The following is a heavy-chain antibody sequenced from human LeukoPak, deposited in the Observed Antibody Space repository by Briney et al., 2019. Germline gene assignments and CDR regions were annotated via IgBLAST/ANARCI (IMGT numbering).Heavy chain of an antibody. J-gene: IGHJ6*02. CDR1: GFTFSSYW. Sequence: GGSLRLSCAASGFTFSSYWMSWVRQAPGKGLEWVANIKQDGSEKYYVDSVKGRFTISRDNAKNSLYLQMNSLRAEDTAVYYCARIVVHRSSTSCSKGYYYYGMDVWGQGTTVTVSS. D-gene: IGHD2-2*01. CDR2: IKQDGSEK. V-gene: IGHV3-7*01. CDR3: ARIVVHRSSTSCSKGYYYYGMDV.